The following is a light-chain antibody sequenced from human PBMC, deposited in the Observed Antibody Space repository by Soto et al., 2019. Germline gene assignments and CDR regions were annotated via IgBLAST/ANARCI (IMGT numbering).Light chain of an antibody. J-gene: IGLJ2*01. V-gene: IGLV1-44*01. Sequence: QSVLTQPPSASGTPGQRVTSSCSGSSSNLGSNTVNWYQQLPGTAPKLLIYSNNQRPSGVPDRFSGSKSGTSASLAISGLQSEDEADYYCAAWDDSLGVVFGGGTKLTVL. CDR1: SSNLGSNT. CDR3: AAWDDSLGVV. CDR2: SNN.